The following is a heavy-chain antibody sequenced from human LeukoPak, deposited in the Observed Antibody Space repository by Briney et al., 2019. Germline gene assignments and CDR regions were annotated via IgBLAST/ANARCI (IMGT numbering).Heavy chain of an antibody. D-gene: IGHD6-19*01. CDR3: ARVTHSSGWLRALYYYYGMDV. CDR2: IYYSGST. Sequence: SSETLSLTCTVSGGSVSSGSYYWSWIRQPPGKGLEWIGYIYYSGSTNYNPSLKSRVTISVDTSKNQFSLKLSSVTAADTAVYYCARVTHSSGWLRALYYYYGMDVWGQGTTVTVSS. V-gene: IGHV4-61*01. CDR1: GGSVSSGSYY. J-gene: IGHJ6*02.